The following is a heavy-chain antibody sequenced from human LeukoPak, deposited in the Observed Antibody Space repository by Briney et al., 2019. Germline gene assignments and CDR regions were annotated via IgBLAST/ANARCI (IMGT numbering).Heavy chain of an antibody. D-gene: IGHD3-3*01. Sequence: ASVKVSCKASGYTFTGYGISWVRQAPGQGLEWMGWISAYNGNTNYAQNLQGRVTMTTDTSTSTAYMELRSLRSDDTAVYYCARGPSITIFGVVNDYWGQGTLVTVSS. CDR3: ARGPSITIFGVVNDY. J-gene: IGHJ4*02. CDR1: GYTFTGYG. V-gene: IGHV1-18*01. CDR2: ISAYNGNT.